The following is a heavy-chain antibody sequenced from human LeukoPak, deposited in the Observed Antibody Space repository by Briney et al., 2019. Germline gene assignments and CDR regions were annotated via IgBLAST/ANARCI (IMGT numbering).Heavy chain of an antibody. J-gene: IGHJ4*02. V-gene: IGHV4-39*07. D-gene: IGHD6-13*01. Sequence: SETLSLTCTVSGGSISSSNFYWGWIRQPPGKGLEWIGSIYYSGSTYYNPSLKSRVSISVDTSKNQFSLKLSSVTAADTAVYYCAGGIAAAGLFDYWGQGTLVTVSS. CDR3: AGGIAAAGLFDY. CDR1: GGSISSSNFY. CDR2: IYYSGST.